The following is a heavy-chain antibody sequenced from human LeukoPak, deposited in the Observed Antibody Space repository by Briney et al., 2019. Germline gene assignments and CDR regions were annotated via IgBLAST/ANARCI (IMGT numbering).Heavy chain of an antibody. CDR3: TSRRSSTRSFDS. D-gene: IGHD2-2*01. Sequence: GESLKISCKGSGYSFTSYWIVWVRQMPGKGPEWMGIISPGDSETRYSPSFQGQVTISADKSISTAYLQWSSLKASDTAMYYCTSRRSSTRSFDSWGQGTLVTVPS. V-gene: IGHV5-51*01. CDR2: ISPGDSET. CDR1: GYSFTSYW. J-gene: IGHJ4*02.